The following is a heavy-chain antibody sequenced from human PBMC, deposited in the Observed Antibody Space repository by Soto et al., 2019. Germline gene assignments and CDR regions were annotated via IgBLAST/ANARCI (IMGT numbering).Heavy chain of an antibody. CDR2: ISWDGGTT. J-gene: IGHJ5*01. D-gene: IGHD3-16*01. V-gene: IGHV3-43*01. CDR1: GFTFEEYT. Sequence: EVQLVESGGDVVQPGGSLRLSCAASGFTFEEYTIHWVRQAPGKALEWVSLISWDGGTTYYTHSVKGRFTISRDNSKNSLYLQMNSLRPEDTALYYCAKDGSQKDDDGNWLGSWGQGTLVTVSS. CDR3: AKDGSQKDDDGNWLGS.